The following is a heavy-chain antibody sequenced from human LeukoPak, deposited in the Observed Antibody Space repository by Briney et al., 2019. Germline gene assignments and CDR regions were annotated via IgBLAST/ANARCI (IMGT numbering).Heavy chain of an antibody. J-gene: IGHJ4*02. CDR2: IYHTGAT. CDR1: GGSISGYY. V-gene: IGHV4-59*08. CDR3: AKYGKSGWSIDN. Sequence: SETLSLTCTVSGGSISGYYWSWIRQPPGKGLEWIGYIYHTGATNYNPSLKSRVTMSVDTSKNQFSLKLNSVTAADTAVYFCAKYGKSGWSIDNWGQGTLATVSS. D-gene: IGHD6-19*01.